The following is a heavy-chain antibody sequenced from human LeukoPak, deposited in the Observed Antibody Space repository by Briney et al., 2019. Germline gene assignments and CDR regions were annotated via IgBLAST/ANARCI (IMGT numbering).Heavy chain of an antibody. CDR3: ARRATGTTGRFDY. D-gene: IGHD1-1*01. CDR1: GYSFTNYW. J-gene: IGHJ4*02. CDR2: IDPSDSYT. V-gene: IGHV5-10-1*01. Sequence: GESLKISCKGSGYSFTNYWISWVRQMPGKGLEWVGRIDPSDSYTNYSPSFQGHVTISADKSISTAYLQWISLKASDTAIYYCARRATGTTGRFDYWGQGTLVTVSS.